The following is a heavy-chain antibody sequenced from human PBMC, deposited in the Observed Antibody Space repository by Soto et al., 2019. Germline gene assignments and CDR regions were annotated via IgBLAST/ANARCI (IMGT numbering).Heavy chain of an antibody. Sequence: QVQLVESGGAVVQPGTSLKISCAASGLTFNKFGLHWVRQAPGKGLEWVAVVSHDGYSKHYTDSVKGRFTVSRDNAKNTVFLQMNSLTAEDTAVYYCARDQASNCFDFWGQGTLVSVSA. J-gene: IGHJ4*02. D-gene: IGHD2-15*01. CDR2: VSHDGYSK. CDR3: ARDQASNCFDF. V-gene: IGHV3-30*03. CDR1: GLTFNKFG.